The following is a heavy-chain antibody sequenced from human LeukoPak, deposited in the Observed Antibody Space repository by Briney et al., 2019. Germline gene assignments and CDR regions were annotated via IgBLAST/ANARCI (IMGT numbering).Heavy chain of an antibody. D-gene: IGHD2-2*01. CDR2: IYTSGST. J-gene: IGHJ5*02. CDR3: ARHRVSSTSCYSKFDP. V-gene: IGHV4-4*07. Sequence: SETLSLTYTVSGGSISSYYWSWIRQPAGKGLEWIGRIYTSGSTNYNPSLKSRVTMSVDTSKNQFSLKLSSVTAADTAVYYCARHRVSSTSCYSKFDPWGQGTLVTVSS. CDR1: GGSISSYY.